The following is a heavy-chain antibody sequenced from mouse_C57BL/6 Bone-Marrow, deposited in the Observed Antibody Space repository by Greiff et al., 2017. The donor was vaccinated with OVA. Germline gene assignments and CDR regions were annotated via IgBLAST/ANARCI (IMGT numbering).Heavy chain of an antibody. D-gene: IGHD1-1*01. V-gene: IGHV1-19*01. CDR3: ARWDYGSRLFAY. Sequence: VQLQQSGPVLVKPGASVKMSCKASGYTFTDYYMNWVKQSHGTSLEWIGVINPYNGGTSYNQKFKGKATLTVDKSSSTAYMELNSLTSEDSAVYYCARWDYGSRLFAYWGQGTLVTVSA. CDR2: INPYNGGT. CDR1: GYTFTDYY. J-gene: IGHJ3*01.